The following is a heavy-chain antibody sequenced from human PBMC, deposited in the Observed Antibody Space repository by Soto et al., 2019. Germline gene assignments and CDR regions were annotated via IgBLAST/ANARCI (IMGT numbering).Heavy chain of an antibody. V-gene: IGHV1-69*02. CDR3: ARSTGVVPAAGYYYYYMDV. D-gene: IGHD2-2*01. J-gene: IGHJ6*03. Sequence: QVQLVQSGAEVKKPGSSVKVSCKASGGTFSSYTISWVRQAPGQGLEWMGRIIPSLGIANYAPKFQGRVTIPADKSTSPAYMELSSLRSEDTAVYYCARSTGVVPAAGYYYYYMDVWGKGTTVTVSS. CDR1: GGTFSSYT. CDR2: IIPSLGIA.